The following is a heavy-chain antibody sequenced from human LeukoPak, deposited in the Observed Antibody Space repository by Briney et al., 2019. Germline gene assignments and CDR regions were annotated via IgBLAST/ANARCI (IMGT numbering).Heavy chain of an antibody. CDR2: ISSSSSYI. J-gene: IGHJ3*02. CDR3: ARGAGGGNYHDAFDI. D-gene: IGHD1-26*01. V-gene: IGHV3-21*01. Sequence: PGGSLRLSCAASGSTFSSYSMNWVRQAPGKGLEWVSSISSSSSYIYYADSVKGRFTISRANANHSLYLQINILRAEDTAVYYWARGAGGGNYHDAFDIWGQGTMVTVSS. CDR1: GSTFSSYS.